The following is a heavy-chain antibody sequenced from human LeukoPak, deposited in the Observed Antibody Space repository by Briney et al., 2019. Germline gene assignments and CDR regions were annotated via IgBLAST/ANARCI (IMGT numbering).Heavy chain of an antibody. Sequence: SQTLSLTCTVFGGSISSYSWSWIRQPPGKGLEWVGYISYSGNTNYNPSLKSRVTISVDMSKNQFSLKLSSVTAADTAVYHCARLILSGSYLYYFDYWGQGTLVTVSS. V-gene: IGHV4-59*08. D-gene: IGHD1-26*01. J-gene: IGHJ4*02. CDR3: ARLILSGSYLYYFDY. CDR1: GGSISSYS. CDR2: ISYSGNT.